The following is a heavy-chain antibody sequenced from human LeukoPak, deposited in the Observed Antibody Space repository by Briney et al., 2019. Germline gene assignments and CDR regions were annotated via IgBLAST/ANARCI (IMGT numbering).Heavy chain of an antibody. CDR2: INPNSGGT. V-gene: IGHV1-2*02. J-gene: IGHJ5*02. CDR1: GYTFTGYY. D-gene: IGHD3-16*02. CDR3: ARGLMITFGGVIVIGWFDP. Sequence: ASVKVSCKASGYTFTGYYMHWVRQAPGQGLEWMGWINPNSGGTNYAQKFQGRVTMTRDTSISTAYMELSRLRSDDTAVYYCARGLMITFGGVIVIGWFDPWGQGTLVTVSS.